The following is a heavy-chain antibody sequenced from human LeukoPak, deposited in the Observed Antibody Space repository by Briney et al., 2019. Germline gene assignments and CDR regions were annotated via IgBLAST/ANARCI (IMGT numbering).Heavy chain of an antibody. CDR3: AKRSPGYCSSTSCLYYFDY. CDR2: IWYDGSNN. V-gene: IGHV3-33*06. D-gene: IGHD2-2*01. J-gene: IGHJ4*02. Sequence: GGSLRLSCAASGFTFSNYAMHWVRQAPGKGLEWVTVIWYDGSNNYYADTVMGRFTISRDNSRNTLYLQMNSLRAEDTAVYYCAKRSPGYCSSTSCLYYFDYWGQGTPVTVSS. CDR1: GFTFSNYA.